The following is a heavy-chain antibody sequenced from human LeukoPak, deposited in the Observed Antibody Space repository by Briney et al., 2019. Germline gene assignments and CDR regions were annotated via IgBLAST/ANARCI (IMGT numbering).Heavy chain of an antibody. Sequence: SETLSLTCTVSGGSISSYYWSWVRQPPGKGLGWIGSINYSGTTYYNPSLKSRVAISVDTSKNQFSLKLSSVTAADSAVYYCARRGATVTTSLGAFDYWGQGTLVTVSS. V-gene: IGHV4-39*01. CDR3: ARRGATVTTSLGAFDY. D-gene: IGHD4-17*01. CDR1: GGSISSYY. CDR2: INYSGTT. J-gene: IGHJ4*02.